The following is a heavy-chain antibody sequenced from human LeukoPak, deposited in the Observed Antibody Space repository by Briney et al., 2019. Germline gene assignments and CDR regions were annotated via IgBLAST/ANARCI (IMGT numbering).Heavy chain of an antibody. Sequence: PGGSLRLSCAASGFTFSSYAMYWVRQAPGKGLEWVAVISYDGSNEDYADSVKGRFTISRDNSKNTLYLQMNSLRAADTAVYYCAKDLGRGKSGGFDYWGQGTLVTVSS. D-gene: IGHD1-26*01. CDR2: ISYDGSNE. J-gene: IGHJ4*02. V-gene: IGHV3-30-3*01. CDR3: AKDLGRGKSGGFDY. CDR1: GFTFSSYA.